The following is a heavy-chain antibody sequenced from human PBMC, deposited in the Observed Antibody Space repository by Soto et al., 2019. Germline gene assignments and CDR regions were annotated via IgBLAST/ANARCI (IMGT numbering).Heavy chain of an antibody. CDR1: GDSVSNNSAA. D-gene: IGHD2-21*02. CDR2: TYYRSKWYN. CDR3: ARDPAECGSDCSPTGFDY. V-gene: IGHV6-1*01. Sequence: SQTQSLTCAISGDSVSNNSAAWNWIRQSPSRGLEWLGRTYYRSKWYNDYAVSVKGRVTINPAPSKNQFSLQLNSVTPEDTAVYYCARDPAECGSDCSPTGFDYWGQGTLVTVSS. J-gene: IGHJ4*02.